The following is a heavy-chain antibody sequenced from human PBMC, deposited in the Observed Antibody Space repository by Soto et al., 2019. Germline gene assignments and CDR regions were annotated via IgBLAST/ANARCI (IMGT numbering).Heavy chain of an antibody. CDR3: ARDDNQGGIGGITGSYDAFDI. CDR2: IIPIFGTA. V-gene: IGHV1-69*06. J-gene: IGHJ3*02. CDR1: GGTFSSYA. D-gene: IGHD1-20*01. Sequence: SVKVSCKASGGTFSSYAISWVRQAPGQGLEWMGGIIPIFGTANYAQKFQGRVTITADKSTSTAYMELSSLRSEDTAVYYCARDDNQGGIGGITGSYDAFDIWGQGTMVTVSS.